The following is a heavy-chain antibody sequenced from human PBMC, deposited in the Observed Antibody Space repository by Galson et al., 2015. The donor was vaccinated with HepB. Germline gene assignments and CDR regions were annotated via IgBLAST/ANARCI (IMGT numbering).Heavy chain of an antibody. CDR1: GFTFTNYA. CDR2: ISAGGGTT. V-gene: IGHV3-23*01. D-gene: IGHD3-10*01. CDR3: ARPPPIYPSGVDAFDI. Sequence: SLRLSCAASGFTFTNYAMSWVRQAPGKGLEWVSGISAGGGTTYYADAVKGRFTISRDNSENTLYLQMNSLRAEDTALYYCARPPPIYPSGVDAFDIWGQGTMVTVSS. J-gene: IGHJ3*02.